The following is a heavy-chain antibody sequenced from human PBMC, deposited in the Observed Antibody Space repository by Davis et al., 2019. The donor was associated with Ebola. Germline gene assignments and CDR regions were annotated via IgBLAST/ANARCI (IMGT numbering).Heavy chain of an antibody. CDR1: GYSFTSYW. Sequence: GESLKIPCKGSGYSFTSYWIGRVRQMPGKGLEWMGIIYPGNSDTRYSPSFQGQVTISADKSISTAYLQWSSLKASDTAMYYCARRTVTPHWYFDLWGRGTLVTVSS. D-gene: IGHD4-17*01. CDR2: IYPGNSDT. CDR3: ARRTVTPHWYFDL. V-gene: IGHV5-51*01. J-gene: IGHJ2*01.